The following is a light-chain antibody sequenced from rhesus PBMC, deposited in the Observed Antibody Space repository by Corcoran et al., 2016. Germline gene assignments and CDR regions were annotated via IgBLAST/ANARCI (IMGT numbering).Light chain of an antibody. CDR1: QGISNA. Sequence: DIQMTQSPSSLSASVGDKVTISCRASQGISNALAWYQQKPGKAPKLLIYAASTLPSGVPSRFSGSGSGTDCTLTISSLQPEDFALYYCHQRYSYPRTFGQGTKVEIK. CDR3: HQRYSYPRT. V-gene: IGKV1-33*01. CDR2: AAS. J-gene: IGKJ1*01.